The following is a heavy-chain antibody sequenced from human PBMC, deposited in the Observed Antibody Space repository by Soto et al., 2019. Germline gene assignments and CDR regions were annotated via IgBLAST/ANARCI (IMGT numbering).Heavy chain of an antibody. J-gene: IGHJ6*02. CDR2: IYYSGST. Sequence: SETLSLTCTVSGGSISSYYWSWIRQPPGKGLEWIGYIYYSGSTNYNPSLKSRVTISVDTSKNQFSLKLRSVTAADTAVYYCARDRRYCSSTSCYAGDYYYYYYGMDVWGQGTTVTVYS. CDR1: GGSISSYY. CDR3: ARDRRYCSSTSCYAGDYYYYYYGMDV. D-gene: IGHD2-2*01. V-gene: IGHV4-59*01.